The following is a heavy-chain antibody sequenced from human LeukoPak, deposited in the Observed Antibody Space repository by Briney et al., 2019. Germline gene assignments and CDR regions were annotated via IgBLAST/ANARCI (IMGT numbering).Heavy chain of an antibody. CDR3: VKVAKYYYGSETYYFFEH. J-gene: IGHJ4*02. V-gene: IGHV3-7*01. CDR2: INQDGTEK. CDR1: GFTFSSYW. Sequence: GGSLRLSCAASGFTFSSYWMSWVRQAPGKGLEWVANINQDGTEKYYVDSVKGRFTISRDNAKNSLYPQMNSLRVEDTAIYYCVKVAKYYYGSETYYFFEHWGQGTPVTASS. D-gene: IGHD3-10*01.